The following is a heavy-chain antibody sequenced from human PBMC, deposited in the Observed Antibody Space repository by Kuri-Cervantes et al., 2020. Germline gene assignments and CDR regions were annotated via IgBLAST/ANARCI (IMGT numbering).Heavy chain of an antibody. CDR1: GGSISSSSYY. D-gene: IGHD4-11*01. CDR2: IYYSGST. CDR3: AREFFSNYDPATPDYYYYYMDV. Sequence: SETLSLTCTVSGGSISSSSYYWGWIRQPPGKGLEWIGSIYYSGSTNYNPSLKSRVTISVDTSKNQFSLKLSSVTAADTAVYYCAREFFSNYDPATPDYYYYYMDVWGKGTTVTVSS. V-gene: IGHV4-39*07. J-gene: IGHJ6*03.